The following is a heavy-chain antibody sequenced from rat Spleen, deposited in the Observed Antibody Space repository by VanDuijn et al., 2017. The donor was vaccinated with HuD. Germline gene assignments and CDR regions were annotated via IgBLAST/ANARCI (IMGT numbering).Heavy chain of an antibody. Sequence: EVQLMESGGGLVQPGKSLKLSCVASGFTFNNYWMTWIRQAPGKGLEWVASITNTGRNTYYRDSVRGRFTISRDNAKSTLYLQMDSLRSEDTATYYCTTGVYWGQGVVVTVSS. CDR3: TTGVY. D-gene: IGHD4-3*01. CDR2: ITNTGRNT. V-gene: IGHV5-31*01. CDR1: GFTFNNYW. J-gene: IGHJ2*01.